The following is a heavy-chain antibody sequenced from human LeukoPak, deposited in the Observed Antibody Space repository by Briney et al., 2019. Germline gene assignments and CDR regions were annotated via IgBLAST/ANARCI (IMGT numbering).Heavy chain of an antibody. CDR2: KKQDGSEK. CDR3: ARASHDYGDLLDAFDI. CDR1: GFTFSSYW. Sequence: PGGSLRLSCAASGFTFSSYWMSWVRQAPGKGLEWVANKKQDGSEKYYVDSVKGRFTISRDNAKNSLYLQMNSLRAEDTAVYYCARASHDYGDLLDAFDIWGQGTMVTVSS. J-gene: IGHJ3*02. D-gene: IGHD4-17*01. V-gene: IGHV3-7*01.